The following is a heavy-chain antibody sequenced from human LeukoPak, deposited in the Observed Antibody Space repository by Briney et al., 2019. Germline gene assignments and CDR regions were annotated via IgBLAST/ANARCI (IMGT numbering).Heavy chain of an antibody. D-gene: IGHD6-25*01. J-gene: IGHJ6*02. V-gene: IGHV3-21*06. CDR2: ISSGSTYI. Sequence: GGSLRLSCAASAFTFKNYGMNWVRQAPGKGLEWVSSISSGSTYIDNAGSLKGRFTISRDNAKNSLYLEMNSLRAEDTAVYYCARSKGGAQREYGMDVWGQGTTVTVSS. CDR3: ARSKGGAQREYGMDV. CDR1: AFTFKNYG.